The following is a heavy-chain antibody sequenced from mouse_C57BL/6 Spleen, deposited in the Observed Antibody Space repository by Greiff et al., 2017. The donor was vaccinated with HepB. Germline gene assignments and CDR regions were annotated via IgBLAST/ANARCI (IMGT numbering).Heavy chain of an antibody. CDR1: GYTFTSYW. D-gene: IGHD2-12*01. V-gene: IGHV1-7*01. Sequence: QVQLKESGAELAKPGASLKLSCKASGYTFTSYWMHWVKQRPGQGLEWIGYINPSSGYTKYNQKFKDKATLTADKSSSTAYMQLSSLTHEDSAVYYCARGFYDYAMDYWGQGTSVTVSS. CDR2: INPSSGYT. CDR3: ARGFYDYAMDY. J-gene: IGHJ4*01.